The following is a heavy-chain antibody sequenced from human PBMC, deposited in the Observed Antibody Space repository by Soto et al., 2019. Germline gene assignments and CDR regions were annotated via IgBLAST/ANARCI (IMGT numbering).Heavy chain of an antibody. V-gene: IGHV4-34*01. D-gene: IGHD6-19*01. J-gene: IGHJ4*02. CDR3: GPRGAVADPRGY. CDR1: GGSFSDFY. Sequence: QVQLQLWGAGLLKPSESLSLTCAVYGGSFSDFYWTWIRQLPGKGLEWIGEINHSGNTNYNPSLKNRVAISVDTSKNQFSLYLGSVTAADTAVYYCGPRGAVADPRGYWGQGTLVTVSS. CDR2: INHSGNT.